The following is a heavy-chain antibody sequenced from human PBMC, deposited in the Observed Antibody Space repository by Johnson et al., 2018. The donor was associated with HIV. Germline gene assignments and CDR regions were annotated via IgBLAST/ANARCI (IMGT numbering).Heavy chain of an antibody. CDR2: ISGSGNII. CDR1: GFTFSNAW. J-gene: IGHJ3*02. Sequence: QMLLVESGGNVVQPGRSQRLSCAASGFTFSNAWMSWVRQAPGKGLVWVSYISGSGNIIYFTDSLKGRFTISRDNAKNSLYLQMNSLRAEDTAVYYCARVARHDGWWFDAFDIWGQGTMVTVSS. CDR3: ARVARHDGWWFDAFDI. D-gene: IGHD2-15*01. V-gene: IGHV3-11*04.